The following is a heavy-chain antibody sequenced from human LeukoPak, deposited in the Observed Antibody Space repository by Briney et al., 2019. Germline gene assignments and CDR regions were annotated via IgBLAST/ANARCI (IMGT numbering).Heavy chain of an antibody. J-gene: IGHJ6*03. D-gene: IGHD3-22*01. CDR2: MNPNSGNT. CDR3: ARDIYYDSSGYYVGYYYYYMDD. V-gene: IGHV1-8*01. Sequence: ASVKVSCKASGYTFISYDINWVRQATGQGIEWMGWMNPNSGNTGYAQKFQGRVTMTRNTSISTAYMELSRLRSDDTAVYYCARDIYYDSSGYYVGYYYYYMDDWGKGTTVTVSS. CDR1: GYTFISYD.